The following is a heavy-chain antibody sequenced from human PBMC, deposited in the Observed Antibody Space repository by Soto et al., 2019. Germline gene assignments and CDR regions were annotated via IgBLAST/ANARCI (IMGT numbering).Heavy chain of an antibody. CDR2: TRNKANSYTT. Sequence: EVQLVESGGGLVRPGGSLRLSCVASGFTFSDHYMDWVRQAPGKGLEWVGRTRNKANSYTTEYAASVKGRFTISRDDSKNSLYLQMNSLKTEDTAVYYCARELMTTVTYFDYWGQGTLVTVSS. V-gene: IGHV3-72*01. CDR1: GFTFSDHY. CDR3: ARELMTTVTYFDY. D-gene: IGHD4-17*01. J-gene: IGHJ4*02.